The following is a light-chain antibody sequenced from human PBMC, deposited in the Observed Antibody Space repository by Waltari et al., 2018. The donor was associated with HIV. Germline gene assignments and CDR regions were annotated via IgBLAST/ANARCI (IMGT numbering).Light chain of an antibody. J-gene: IGKJ2*01. CDR1: QNIYSF. CDR3: QQGHTTPRT. V-gene: IGKV1-39*01. Sequence: DIQMTHSPSSLSAAVGDSVNITCRASQNIYSFLNWDQNKPGKVPKVLIYAASTLENGVPSRFRGTGSSTDFTLTINNVQPEDFATYFCQQGHTTPRTFGQGTNVEIK. CDR2: AAS.